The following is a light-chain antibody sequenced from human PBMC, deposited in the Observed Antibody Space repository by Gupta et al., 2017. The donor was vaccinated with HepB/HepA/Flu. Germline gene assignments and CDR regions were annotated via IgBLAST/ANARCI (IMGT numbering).Light chain of an antibody. V-gene: IGLV2-23*02. CDR1: SSDVGSYNL. CDR3: CSHAGSSTLYV. J-gene: IGLJ1*01. CDR2: EVS. Sequence: QSALTQPASVSGSPGQSITLSCTGTSSDVGSYNLVSWYQQHPGKAPKLMIHEVSKRPSEVSNRFSGSKSGNTASLTISGLQAEDEADYYCCSHAGSSTLYVFGTGTKVTVL.